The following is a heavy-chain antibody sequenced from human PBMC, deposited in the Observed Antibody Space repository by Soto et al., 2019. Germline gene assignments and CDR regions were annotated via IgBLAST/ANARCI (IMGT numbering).Heavy chain of an antibody. Sequence: QVQLQESGPGLVKPSQTLSLTCAVSGGSIRSDGSYWTCIRQLPGGGLEWIGYINYSGSTSYNPSLESRASISVDSSASQFSLRLTSVTAADPSVYYCARRAGNRRGYPIDSWGQGTLVPVSS. CDR3: ARRAGNRRGYPIDS. CDR2: INYSGST. D-gene: IGHD5-18*01. CDR1: GGSIRSDGSY. J-gene: IGHJ4*02. V-gene: IGHV4-31*11.